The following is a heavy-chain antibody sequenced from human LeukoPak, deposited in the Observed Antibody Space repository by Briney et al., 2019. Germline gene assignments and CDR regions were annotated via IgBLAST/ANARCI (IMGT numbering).Heavy chain of an antibody. CDR1: GYIFTSFY. CDR3: ARVSYIWDIVVVPAASEGWFDP. CDR2: INVNGGTT. Sequence: ASVKVSCKASGYIFTSFYIHWVRQAPGQGLEWMGIINVNGGTTSYAQKFQGRVTMTRDTSISTAYMELSRLRSDDTAVYYCARVSYIWDIVVVPAASEGWFDPWGQGTLVTVSS. D-gene: IGHD2-2*01. J-gene: IGHJ5*02. V-gene: IGHV1-2*02.